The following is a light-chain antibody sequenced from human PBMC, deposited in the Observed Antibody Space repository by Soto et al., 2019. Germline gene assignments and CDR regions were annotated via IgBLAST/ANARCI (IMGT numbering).Light chain of an antibody. J-gene: IGKJ3*01. V-gene: IGKV1-9*01. CDR2: AAS. CDR3: QHHDSYPLT. CDR1: QAITSY. Sequence: IQLTQSPSSLSASIGDRVTITCRASQAITSYLAWYQQKPGTAPKLLIYAASTLQSGVPSRFSGSASGTDFTLTISSLQPEDFATYYCQHHDSYPLTFGPGTKVDIK.